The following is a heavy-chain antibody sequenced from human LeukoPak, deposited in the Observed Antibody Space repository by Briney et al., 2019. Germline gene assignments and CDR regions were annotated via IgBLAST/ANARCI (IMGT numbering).Heavy chain of an antibody. V-gene: IGHV3-11*01. CDR2: ISSSGSTI. J-gene: IGHJ6*02. D-gene: IGHD6-13*01. CDR1: GFTFSDYY. Sequence: GGSLRLSCAASGFTFSDYYMSWIRQAPGKGLEWVSYISSSGSTIYYADSVKGRFTISRDNAKNSLYLQMNSLRAEDTAVYYCARGYSSSSWYNYYYYGMDVWGQGTTVTVSS. CDR3: ARGYSSSSWYNYYYYGMDV.